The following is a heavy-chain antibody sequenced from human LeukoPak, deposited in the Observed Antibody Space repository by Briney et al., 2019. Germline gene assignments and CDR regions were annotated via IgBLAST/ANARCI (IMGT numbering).Heavy chain of an antibody. CDR2: IYYSGST. CDR3: ARYVTTVTGNWFDP. D-gene: IGHD4-11*01. J-gene: IGHJ5*02. CDR1: GGSISSSSYY. Sequence: SETLSLTCTVSGGSISSSSYYWGWIRQPPGKGLEWIGSIYYSGSTYYNLSLKSRVTVSGDTSKNQFSLKLSSVTAADTAVYYCARYVTTVTGNWFDPWGQGTLVTVSS. V-gene: IGHV4-39*01.